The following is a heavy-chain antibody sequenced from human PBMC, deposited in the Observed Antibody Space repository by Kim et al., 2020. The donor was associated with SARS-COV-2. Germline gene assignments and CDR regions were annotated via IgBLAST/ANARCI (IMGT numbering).Heavy chain of an antibody. CDR1: GFTFSSYA. D-gene: IGHD2-15*01. V-gene: IGHV3-64*01. Sequence: GGSLRLSCAASGFTFSSYAMHWVRQAPGKGLEYVSAISSNGGSTYYANSVKGRFTISRDNSKNTLYLQMGSLRAEDMAVYYCARGVDYYYYMDVWGKGTT. CDR2: ISSNGGST. J-gene: IGHJ6*03. CDR3: ARGVDYYYYMDV.